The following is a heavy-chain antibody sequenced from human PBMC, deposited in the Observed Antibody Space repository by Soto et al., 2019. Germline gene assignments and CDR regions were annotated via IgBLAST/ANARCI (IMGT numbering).Heavy chain of an antibody. D-gene: IGHD3-22*01. CDR2: INHSGST. CDR3: ARVITYLEYWFDP. V-gene: IGHV4-34*01. Sequence: PSETLSLTCAVYGGSFSGYYWSWIRQPPGKGLEWIGEINHSGSTNYNPSLKSRVTISVDTSKNQFSLKLSSVTAADTAVYYCARVITYLEYWFDPWGQGTLVTVSS. J-gene: IGHJ5*02. CDR1: GGSFSGYY.